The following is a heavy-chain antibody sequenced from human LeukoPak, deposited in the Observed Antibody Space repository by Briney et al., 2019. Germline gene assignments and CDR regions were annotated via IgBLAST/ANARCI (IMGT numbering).Heavy chain of an antibody. J-gene: IGHJ4*02. CDR3: ARLTMVRGVIITYFFRVFDY. CDR2: ISAYNGNT. D-gene: IGHD3-10*01. V-gene: IGHV1-18*01. Sequence: ASVKVSCKASGYTFTSYGISWVRQAPGQGLEWMGWISAYNGNTNYAQKLQGRVTMTTDTSTSTAYMELRSLRSDDTAVYYCARLTMVRGVIITYFFRVFDYWGQGTLVTASS. CDR1: GYTFTSYG.